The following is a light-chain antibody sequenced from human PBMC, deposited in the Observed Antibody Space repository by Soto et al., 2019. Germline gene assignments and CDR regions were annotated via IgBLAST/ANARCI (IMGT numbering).Light chain of an antibody. CDR2: DAS. CDR3: QQYNNWPPT. V-gene: IGKV3D-15*01. CDR1: QSVNTK. J-gene: IGKJ5*01. Sequence: DILFTQSPGTLSLSPGERATLSCRASQSVNTKLAWYQQKPGQAPRILMYDASTRDTDIPARFSGSGSGTECTLSISRLQSEDFEIYYCQQYNNWPPTFGQGTRLEIK.